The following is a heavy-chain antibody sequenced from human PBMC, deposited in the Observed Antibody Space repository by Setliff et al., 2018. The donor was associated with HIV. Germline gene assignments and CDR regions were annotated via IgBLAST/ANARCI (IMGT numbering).Heavy chain of an antibody. CDR3: AKGAGFYGDYTFDH. CDR1: GPSINIHY. J-gene: IGHJ4*02. D-gene: IGHD4-17*01. CDR2: IYSTGST. Sequence: NPSETLSLTCTVSGPSINIHYWSWIRQSPGKGFEWIGYIYSTGSTNYNPSLQSRVTISMVASRNQFSLKVTSMTAADTAVYYCAKGAGFYGDYTFDHWGQGRQVTVS. V-gene: IGHV4-59*11.